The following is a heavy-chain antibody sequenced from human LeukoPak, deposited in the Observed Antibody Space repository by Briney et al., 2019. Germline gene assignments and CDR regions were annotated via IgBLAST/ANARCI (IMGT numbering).Heavy chain of an antibody. CDR1: GLTFRSFW. V-gene: IGHV3-7*04. CDR3: ASDAGNTVLDR. CDR2: IKQDGSEK. D-gene: IGHD2/OR15-2a*01. J-gene: IGHJ4*02. Sequence: PGGSLRLSCAASGLTFRSFWVTWVRQAPGKGLELVANIKQDGSEKFHVDSVKGRFTISRDNAKNSLYLQMNSLRAEDTAVYYCASDAGNTVLDRWGQRTLVTVSS.